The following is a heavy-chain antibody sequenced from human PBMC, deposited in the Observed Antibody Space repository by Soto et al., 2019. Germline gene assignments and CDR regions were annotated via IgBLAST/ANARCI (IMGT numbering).Heavy chain of an antibody. J-gene: IGHJ3*02. D-gene: IGHD6-13*01. CDR3: ARVAALQQLTWGAFDI. CDR2: ISYDGSNK. Sequence: PGGSLRLSCAASGFTFSSYAMHWVRQAPGKGLEWVAVISYDGSNKYYADSVKGRFTISRDNSKNTLYLQMNSLRAEDTAVYYCARVAALQQLTWGAFDIWGQGTMVTVS. CDR1: GFTFSSYA. V-gene: IGHV3-30-3*01.